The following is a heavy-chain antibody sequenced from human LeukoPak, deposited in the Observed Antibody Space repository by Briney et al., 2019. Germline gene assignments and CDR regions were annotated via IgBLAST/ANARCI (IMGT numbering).Heavy chain of an antibody. CDR1: GGSISSYY. D-gene: IGHD3-3*01. V-gene: IGHV4-59*07. CDR3: ASRSSIWSGYQDTLYYFDS. Sequence: SDTLSLTCTVSGGSISSYYWIWMRQPPGKRLEWSGHIYYIGSTNYNPSLKSRVTISVDTSKNQFSLKLRSVTAADTAVYYCASRSSIWSGYQDTLYYFDSWGQGTLVTVSS. J-gene: IGHJ4*02. CDR2: IYYIGST.